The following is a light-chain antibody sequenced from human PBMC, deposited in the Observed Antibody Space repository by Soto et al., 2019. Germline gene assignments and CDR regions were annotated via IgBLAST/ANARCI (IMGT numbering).Light chain of an antibody. V-gene: IGKV3-11*01. CDR2: DAS. CDR3: QQRSSWPLT. Sequence: EIVLTQSPATLSLSPGERATLSCRASQSVSRSLAWYQQKPGQAPRLLIYDASNWATGIPARFSGSGSGTDFTLTISSLEPEDFAVYYCQQRSSWPLTLGGGTKVDIK. J-gene: IGKJ4*01. CDR1: QSVSRS.